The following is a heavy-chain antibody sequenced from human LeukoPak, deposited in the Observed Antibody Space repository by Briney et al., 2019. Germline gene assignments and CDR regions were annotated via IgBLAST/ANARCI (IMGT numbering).Heavy chain of an antibody. D-gene: IGHD3-22*01. Sequence: SETLSLTFTVSGGSISSSSYYWGWIRQPPGKGLEWIGSIYYSGSTYYNPSLKSRVTISVDTSKNQFSLKLSSVTAADTAVYYCARYYDSSGYYYYYGMDVWGQGTTVTVSS. CDR2: IYYSGST. CDR1: GGSISSSSYY. J-gene: IGHJ6*02. V-gene: IGHV4-39*01. CDR3: ARYYDSSGYYYYYGMDV.